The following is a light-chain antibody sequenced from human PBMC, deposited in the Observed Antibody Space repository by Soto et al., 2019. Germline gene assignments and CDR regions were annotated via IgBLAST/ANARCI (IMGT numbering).Light chain of an antibody. V-gene: IGKV1-5*01. CDR3: QQDDTYPWT. J-gene: IGKJ1*01. CDR1: QRMSAW. CDR2: DAS. Sequence: DIQMTQSPTTLSASVGDRVIITCRASQRMSAWLAWYQQKPGKAPTLLIYDASSLENGVPSRFSGSGSGTDFTLTISSLQPNDFATYYCQQDDTYPWTFGQGTKVEIK.